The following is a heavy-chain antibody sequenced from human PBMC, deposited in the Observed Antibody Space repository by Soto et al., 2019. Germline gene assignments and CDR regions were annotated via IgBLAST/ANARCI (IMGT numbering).Heavy chain of an antibody. V-gene: IGHV1-69*13. CDR1: GGTFSSYA. J-gene: IGHJ6*02. CDR2: IIPIFGTA. CDR3: ARDGTCSGGSCYPTRFYFYYGMDV. D-gene: IGHD2-15*01. Sequence: SVKVSCKASGGTFSSYAISWVRQAPGQGLEWMGGIIPIFGTANYAQKFQGRVTITADESTSTAYMELSSLRSEDTAVYYCARDGTCSGGSCYPTRFYFYYGMDVWGQGTTVTVSS.